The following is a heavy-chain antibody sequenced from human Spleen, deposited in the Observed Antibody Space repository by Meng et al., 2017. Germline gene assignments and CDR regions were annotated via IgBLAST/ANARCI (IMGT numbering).Heavy chain of an antibody. CDR2: IYYSGST. CDR1: GGSISSGGYY. J-gene: IGHJ4*02. V-gene: IGHV4-31*03. Sequence: VQLQESGPGLVKPSQTLSLTCTVSGGSISSGGYYWSWIRQHPGKGLEWIGYIYYSGSTNYNPSLESRATISVDTSQNNLSLKLSSVTAADSAVYYCARGPTTMAHDFDYWGQGTLVTVSS. CDR3: ARGPTTMAHDFDY. D-gene: IGHD4-11*01.